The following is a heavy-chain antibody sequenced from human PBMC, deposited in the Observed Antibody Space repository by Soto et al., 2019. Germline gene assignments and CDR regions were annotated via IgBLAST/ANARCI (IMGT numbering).Heavy chain of an antibody. CDR1: GGSISSGGYY. V-gene: IGHV4-31*03. J-gene: IGHJ4*02. D-gene: IGHD4-17*01. CDR3: ARETGDYVPNYFDY. Sequence: QVQLQESGPGLVKPSQTLSLTCTVSGGSISSGGYYWSWIRQHPGKGLEWIGNIYYSGSTYYNPSLKSRVTITVDTSKNQFSLKLSSVTAADTAMYYCARETGDYVPNYFDYWGQGTLVTVSS. CDR2: IYYSGST.